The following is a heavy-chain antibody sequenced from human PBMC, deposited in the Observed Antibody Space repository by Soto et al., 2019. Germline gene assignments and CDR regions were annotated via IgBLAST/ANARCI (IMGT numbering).Heavy chain of an antibody. CDR1: GFTVSSNY. J-gene: IGHJ4*02. CDR2: IYSGGST. Sequence: GGSLRLSCAASGFTVSSNYMSWVRQAPGKGLEWVSVIYSGGSTYYADSVKGRFTISRHNSKNTLYLQMNSLRAEDTAVYYCARVSVGYSSGWYSVDYWGQGTLVTVSS. V-gene: IGHV3-53*04. D-gene: IGHD6-19*01. CDR3: ARVSVGYSSGWYSVDY.